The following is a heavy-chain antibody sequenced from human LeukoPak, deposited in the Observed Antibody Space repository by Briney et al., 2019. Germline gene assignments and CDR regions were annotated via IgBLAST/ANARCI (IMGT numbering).Heavy chain of an antibody. V-gene: IGHV4-34*01. CDR2: INHSGST. CDR1: GGSFSGYY. D-gene: IGHD6-13*01. CDR3: ARAPARIAAAVWFDP. J-gene: IGHJ5*02. Sequence: SETLSLTCAVYGGSFSGYYWNWVRQPPGKGLEWIGEINHSGSTNYNPSLKSRVTISLDTSKNQFSLKLSSVTAADTAVYYCARAPARIAAAVWFDPWGQGTLVTVSS.